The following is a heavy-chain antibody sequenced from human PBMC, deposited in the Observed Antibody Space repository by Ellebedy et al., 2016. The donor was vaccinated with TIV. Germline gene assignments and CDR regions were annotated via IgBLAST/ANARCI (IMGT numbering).Heavy chain of an antibody. CDR2: IYHSGST. Sequence: SETLSLTXAVSGGSISSSNWWSWVRQPPGKGLEWIGEIYHSGSTNYNPSLKSRVTISVDKSKNQFSLKLSSVTAADTAVYYCARRGEDSSGWDVDYWGQGTLVTVSS. V-gene: IGHV4-4*02. J-gene: IGHJ4*02. CDR1: GGSISSSNW. D-gene: IGHD6-19*01. CDR3: ARRGEDSSGWDVDY.